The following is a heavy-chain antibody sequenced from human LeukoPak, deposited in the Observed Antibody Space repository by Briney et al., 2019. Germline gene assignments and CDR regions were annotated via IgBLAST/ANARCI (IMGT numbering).Heavy chain of an antibody. J-gene: IGHJ4*02. Sequence: SVKVSCKASGGTFSSYAISWVRQAPGQGLEWMGGIIPIFGTANYAQKFQGRVTITADESTSTAYMELSSLRSEDTAVYYCARDPRPYYDILTGYSYFDYWGQGTLVTVSS. CDR2: IIPIFGTA. D-gene: IGHD3-9*01. V-gene: IGHV1-69*01. CDR3: ARDPRPYYDILTGYSYFDY. CDR1: GGTFSSYA.